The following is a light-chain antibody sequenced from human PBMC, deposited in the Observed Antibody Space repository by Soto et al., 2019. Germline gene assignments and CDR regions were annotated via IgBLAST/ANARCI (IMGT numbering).Light chain of an antibody. J-gene: IGKJ4*01. CDR1: QGISNY. CDR3: QQRSNWPLT. CDR2: DAF. V-gene: IGKV3-11*01. Sequence: EIVLTQSPATLSLSPGERATLSCRASQGISNYLAWYQQKPGLAPRLLIYDAFNRATGIPARFSGRGSGTDFTLTISSLEPEDFAFYYCQQRSNWPLTFGGGTKVEIK.